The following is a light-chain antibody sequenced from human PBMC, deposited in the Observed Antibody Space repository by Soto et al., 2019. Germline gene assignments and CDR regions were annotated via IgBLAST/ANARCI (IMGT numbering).Light chain of an antibody. CDR2: EVT. V-gene: IGLV2-8*01. J-gene: IGLJ1*01. Sequence: LTQPPSASGSPGQSVTISCTGTSSDVGGYNYVSWYQQHPGKVPKLMIYEVTKRPSGVPDRFSGSKSGNTASLTVSGLQAEDEADYYCSSHGGANNFYVFGTGTKVTVL. CDR3: SSHGGANNFYV. CDR1: SSDVGGYNY.